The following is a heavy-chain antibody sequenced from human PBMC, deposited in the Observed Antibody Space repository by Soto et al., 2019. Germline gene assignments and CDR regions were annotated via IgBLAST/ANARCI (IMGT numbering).Heavy chain of an antibody. CDR1: GFTFSSYG. CDR3: ARGDYDYIWGSIDEGDY. Sequence: QVQLVESGEGVFQPGRSLRLSCAASGFTFSSYGMHWVRQAPGKGLEWVAVIWYDGSNKYYAGSVKGRFTISRDNSKNTLYLQINSLRAEDTAVSYCARGDYDYIWGSIDEGDYWGQGTLVTVSS. D-gene: IGHD3-16*01. CDR2: IWYDGSNK. J-gene: IGHJ4*02. V-gene: IGHV3-33*01.